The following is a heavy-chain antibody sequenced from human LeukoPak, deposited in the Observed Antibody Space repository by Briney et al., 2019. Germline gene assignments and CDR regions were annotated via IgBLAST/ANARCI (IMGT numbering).Heavy chain of an antibody. CDR2: IRSKAYGGTT. D-gene: IGHD3-10*01. V-gene: IGHV3-49*04. Sequence: PGRSLRLSCTVSGFTFGDYAMSWVRQAPGKGLEWEGFIRSKAYGGTTEYAASVKGRFTISGDDSKSIAYLQMSSLKTEDTAVYYCARAGVSSGGMDVWGQGTTVTVSS. CDR1: GFTFGDYA. J-gene: IGHJ6*02. CDR3: ARAGVSSGGMDV.